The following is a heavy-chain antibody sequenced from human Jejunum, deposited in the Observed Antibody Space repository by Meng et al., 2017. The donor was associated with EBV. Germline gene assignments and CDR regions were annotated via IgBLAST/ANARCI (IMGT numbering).Heavy chain of an antibody. J-gene: IGHJ4*02. CDR1: GFTLSSYA. D-gene: IGHD3-3*01. V-gene: IGHV3-30-3*01. Sequence: QVQLVEAGGGGVQHGMSLGLSCAASGFTLSSYAMQWVRQAPGKGLEWVALISYDGSNKYYADSVKGRFTISRDSSKNTLFLQMNSLRAEDTAVYYCVREIRGYYSAYWGQGALVTVSS. CDR2: ISYDGSNK. CDR3: VREIRGYYSAY.